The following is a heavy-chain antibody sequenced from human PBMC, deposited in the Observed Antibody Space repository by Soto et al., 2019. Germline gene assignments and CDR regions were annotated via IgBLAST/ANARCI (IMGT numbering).Heavy chain of an antibody. D-gene: IGHD3-10*01. Sequence: SETLSLTCAVYGGSFSGYYWSWIRQPPGKGLEWIGEINHSGSTNYNPSLKSRVTISVDTSKNQFSLKLSSVTAANTAVYYCARVVIAPTKALYDLWFGELVSYNCFDYWGQGTLVTVSS. CDR2: INHSGST. V-gene: IGHV4-34*01. CDR1: GGSFSGYY. CDR3: ARVVIAPTKALYDLWFGELVSYNCFDY. J-gene: IGHJ4*02.